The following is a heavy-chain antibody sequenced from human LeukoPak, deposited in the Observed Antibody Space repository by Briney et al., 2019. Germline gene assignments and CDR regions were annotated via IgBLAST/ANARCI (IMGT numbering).Heavy chain of an antibody. Sequence: PGGSLRLSCAASGFTFSSYWMSWVRQAPGKGLEWVANIKQDGSEKYYVDSAKGRFTISRDNAKNSLYLQMNSLRAEDTAVYYCRGIQLWARTYAFDIWGQGTMVTVSS. CDR3: RGIQLWARTYAFDI. D-gene: IGHD5-18*01. V-gene: IGHV3-7*01. CDR1: GFTFSSYW. J-gene: IGHJ3*02. CDR2: IKQDGSEK.